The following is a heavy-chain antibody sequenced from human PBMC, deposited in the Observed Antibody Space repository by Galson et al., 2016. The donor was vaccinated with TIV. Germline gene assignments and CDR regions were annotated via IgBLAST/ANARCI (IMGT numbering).Heavy chain of an antibody. D-gene: IGHD3-3*01. CDR3: AKAKSIFGVVPHRAFDV. J-gene: IGHJ3*01. V-gene: IGHV3-9*01. Sequence: SLRLSCAASGFTFSTYAMNWVRQAPGKGLEWVSGINWNSGSVDFADSVKGRFTISSDNAKNSLYLQMNSLRGEDTAWYSSAKAKSIFGVVPHRAFDVWGQGTTVTVSS. CDR2: INWNSGSV. CDR1: GFTFSTYA.